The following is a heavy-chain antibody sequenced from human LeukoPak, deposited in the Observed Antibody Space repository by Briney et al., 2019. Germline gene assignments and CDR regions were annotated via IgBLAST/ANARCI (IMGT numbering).Heavy chain of an antibody. CDR2: INPNSGGT. CDR1: GYTFTPYY. V-gene: IGHV1-2*02. Sequence: ASVTVSYKPSGYTFTPYYMHWLRQAPGQALEWMGWINPNSGGTRFAQKFQGRVTMTRDTPISTTFMDLSRLKSDDAAVYYCARVFTDSSIAVHLDYWGQGTLVTVSS. CDR3: ARVFTDSSIAVHLDY. D-gene: IGHD6-19*01. J-gene: IGHJ4*02.